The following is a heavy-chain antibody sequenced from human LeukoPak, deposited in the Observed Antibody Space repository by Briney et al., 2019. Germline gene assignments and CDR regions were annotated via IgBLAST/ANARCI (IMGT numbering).Heavy chain of an antibody. CDR1: GFTFRTYE. J-gene: IGHJ4*02. Sequence: QPGGSLRPSCAASGFTFRTYEMSWVRQAPGKGLEWVSYISGTSSIIHYADSVKGRFTISRDNAKNSLYLQMNSLRAEDTAVYYCARDLNYGNSNPYYFDYWGPGTLVTVSS. V-gene: IGHV3-48*03. CDR3: ARDLNYGNSNPYYFDY. CDR2: ISGTSSII. D-gene: IGHD4-23*01.